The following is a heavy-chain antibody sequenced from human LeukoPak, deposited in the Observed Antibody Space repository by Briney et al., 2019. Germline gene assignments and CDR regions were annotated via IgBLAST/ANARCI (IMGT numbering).Heavy chain of an antibody. CDR2: IKEDGSEK. D-gene: IGHD2-15*01. CDR1: GFTFSTYW. V-gene: IGHV3-7*03. Sequence: RGSLRLSCAASGFTFSTYWMSWVRQAPGKGLEWVAKIKEDGSEKFYVDSVRGRFTISRDNAKNSLYLQMNTLRAEDTAVYYCAREGSGLDYWGQGTLVTVSS. CDR3: AREGSGLDY. J-gene: IGHJ4*02.